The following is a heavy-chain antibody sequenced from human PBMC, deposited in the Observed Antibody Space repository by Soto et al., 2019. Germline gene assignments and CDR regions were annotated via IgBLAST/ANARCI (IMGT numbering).Heavy chain of an antibody. CDR3: VRSSNGAGPDSFAY. CDR2: ISKDGSVI. V-gene: IGHV3-30*14. D-gene: IGHD4-17*01. CDR1: GFMFSRYA. J-gene: IGHJ4*02. Sequence: WGSLRLSCPASGFMFSRYAMHWVRQAPGKGLEWVAVISKDGSVIYYADSVKGRFTISRDKSKNMVYLQFNSLREQDTDEFYCVRSSNGAGPDSFAYWGQGTLVTLSS.